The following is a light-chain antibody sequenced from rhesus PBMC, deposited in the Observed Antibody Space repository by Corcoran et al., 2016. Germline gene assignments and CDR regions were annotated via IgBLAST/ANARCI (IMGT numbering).Light chain of an antibody. V-gene: IGKV3-24*01. CDR3: LQHSNWPLT. CDR2: GAS. Sequence: EIVMTQSPATLSLSPGERATLSCRASQSVSSNLAWYQEKPGQAPRLVISGASSRAPGIAGRFSGSGSGTDFTLTIRSLEPEDVAVYYCLQHSNWPLTFGGGTKVELK. CDR1: QSVSSN. J-gene: IGKJ4*01.